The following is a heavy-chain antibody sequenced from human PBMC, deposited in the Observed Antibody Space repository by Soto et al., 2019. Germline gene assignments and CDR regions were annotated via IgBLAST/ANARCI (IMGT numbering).Heavy chain of an antibody. CDR3: AKDQDLWFGEFAGGFDY. V-gene: IGHV3-30*18. J-gene: IGHJ4*01. CDR1: GFTFSSYG. Sequence: QVQLVESGGGVVQPGRSLRLSCAASGFTFSSYGMHWVRQAPGKGLEWVAVISYDGSNKYYADSVKGRFTISRDNSKNTLYIEMNRLSAKEAVVSYFAKDQDLWFGEFAGGFDYWGQGTLGTGSS. D-gene: IGHD3-10*01. CDR2: ISYDGSNK.